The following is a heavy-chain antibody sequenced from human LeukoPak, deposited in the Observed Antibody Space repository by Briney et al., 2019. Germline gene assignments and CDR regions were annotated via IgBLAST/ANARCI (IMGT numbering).Heavy chain of an antibody. Sequence: SETLSLTCTVSGGSISSYYWSWIRQPPGKGLEWIGYIYYSGSTNYNPSLKSRVTISVDTSKNQFSLKLSSVTAADTAVYYCASTNDVVGATTYDYWGQGTLVTVSS. V-gene: IGHV4-59*08. CDR1: GGSISSYY. CDR3: ASTNDVVGATTYDY. CDR2: IYYSGST. J-gene: IGHJ4*02. D-gene: IGHD1-26*01.